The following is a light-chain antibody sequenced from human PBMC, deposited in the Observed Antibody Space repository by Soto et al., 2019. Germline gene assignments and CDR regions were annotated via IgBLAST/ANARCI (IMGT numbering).Light chain of an antibody. CDR2: DAS. Sequence: DIQMTQSPSSLSASVGDRVTITCQASQDISNYLNWYQQKPGKAPKLLIYDASNLETGVPSRFSRCGSSTDITLTISSQQPQAIATYYCQQYYNLPLTFGPGTKVDIK. J-gene: IGKJ3*01. CDR1: QDISNY. CDR3: QQYYNLPLT. V-gene: IGKV1-33*01.